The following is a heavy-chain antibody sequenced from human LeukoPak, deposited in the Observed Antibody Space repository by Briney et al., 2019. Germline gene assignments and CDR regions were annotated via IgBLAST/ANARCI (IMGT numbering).Heavy chain of an antibody. Sequence: PGGSLRLSCAASGFTFNNYCMNWVRQAPGKGLEWVSSISSSSSYIYYADSVKGRFTISRDNAKNSLYLQMNSLRAEDTAVYYCARDGSGWSSDYWGQGTLVTVSS. V-gene: IGHV3-21*01. J-gene: IGHJ4*02. D-gene: IGHD6-19*01. CDR1: GFTFNNYC. CDR3: ARDGSGWSSDY. CDR2: ISSSSSYI.